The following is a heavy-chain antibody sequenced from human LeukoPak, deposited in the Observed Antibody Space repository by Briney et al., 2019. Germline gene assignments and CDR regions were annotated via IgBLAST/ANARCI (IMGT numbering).Heavy chain of an antibody. CDR2: ISGSGGST. Sequence: GGSLRLFCAASGFTFSSYAMSWVRQAPGKGLEWVSAISGSGGSTYYADSVKGRFTISRDNSKNTLYLQMNSLRAEDTGVYYCARGYCSSTSCYRYYYFDYWGQGTLVTVSS. CDR1: GFTFSSYA. CDR3: ARGYCSSTSCYRYYYFDY. V-gene: IGHV3-23*01. D-gene: IGHD2-2*01. J-gene: IGHJ4*02.